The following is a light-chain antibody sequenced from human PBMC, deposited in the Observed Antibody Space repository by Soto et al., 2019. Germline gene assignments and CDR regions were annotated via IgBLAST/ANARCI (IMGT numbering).Light chain of an antibody. CDR3: QQYNSFPWT. V-gene: IGKV1-5*01. Sequence: DIQMTQSPSTLSASVGDRVTITFRASQNIKNWLAWYQQRPGQALKLLISEGSSLESGVPSTFSGTASGTEFTLTISSLQPDDFATYYCQQYNSFPWTFGQGTKVDIK. CDR1: QNIKNW. CDR2: EGS. J-gene: IGKJ1*01.